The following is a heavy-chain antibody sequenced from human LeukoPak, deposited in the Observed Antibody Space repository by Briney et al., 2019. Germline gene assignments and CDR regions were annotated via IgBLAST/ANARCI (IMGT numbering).Heavy chain of an antibody. CDR3: ARVGDSSGYYYENNWFDP. V-gene: IGHV1-18*01. CDR1: GYTFTSYG. Sequence: ASVKVSCKASGYTFTSYGISWVRQAPGQGLEWMGWISAYNGNTNYAQKLQGRVTMTRDTSISTAYMELSRLRSDDTAVYYCARVGDSSGYYYENNWFDPWGQGILVTVSS. CDR2: ISAYNGNT. J-gene: IGHJ5*02. D-gene: IGHD3-22*01.